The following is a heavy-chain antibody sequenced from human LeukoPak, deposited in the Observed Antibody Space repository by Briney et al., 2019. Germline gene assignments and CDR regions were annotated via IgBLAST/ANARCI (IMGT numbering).Heavy chain of an antibody. J-gene: IGHJ4*02. CDR3: ARVGSRGYYFDY. V-gene: IGHV3-11*06. D-gene: IGHD1-26*01. Sequence: GGSLRLSSASSGFTFSDYYISWIRQAPGKGLEWVSHINGSSNYTNCADSVKGRFTISRDNANNSLYLEMNSLTAEDTAVFYCARVGSRGYYFDYWGQGTLVSVSS. CDR2: INGSSNYT. CDR1: GFTFSDYY.